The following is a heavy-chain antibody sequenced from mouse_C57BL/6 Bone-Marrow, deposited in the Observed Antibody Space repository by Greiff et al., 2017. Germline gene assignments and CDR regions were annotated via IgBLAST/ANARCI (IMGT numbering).Heavy chain of an antibody. CDR1: GYTFTSDW. CDR2: IHPDNGSP. CDR3: ARGDEDPGDFDV. V-gene: IGHV1-64*01. J-gene: IGHJ1*03. Sequence: QVQLQQPGAELVKPGASVKLSCTASGYTFTSDWMHWVKQRPEQGLEWIGMIHPDNGSPEYTSKFKSKATLTVDTSSSTAYLQLSSLTSEDSAVYYCARGDEDPGDFDVWGTGTTLTVSS.